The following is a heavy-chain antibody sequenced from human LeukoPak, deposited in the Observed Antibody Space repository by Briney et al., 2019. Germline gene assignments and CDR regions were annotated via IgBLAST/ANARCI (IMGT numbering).Heavy chain of an antibody. D-gene: IGHD1-26*01. CDR1: GGSISSDSYY. Sequence: SETLSLTCIVSGGSISSDSYYWAWIRQPPGKGLQWIGSLYYRGSAYYGPSLKGRVSISGDTSQNQFSLKLSSVTAADTAVYYCARYIVGAIDWFDPWGQGTLVTVSS. V-gene: IGHV4-39*01. J-gene: IGHJ5*02. CDR2: LYYRGSA. CDR3: ARYIVGAIDWFDP.